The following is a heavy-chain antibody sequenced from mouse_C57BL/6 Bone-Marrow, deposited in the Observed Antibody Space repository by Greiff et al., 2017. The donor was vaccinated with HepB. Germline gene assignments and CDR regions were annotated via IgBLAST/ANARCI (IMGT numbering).Heavy chain of an antibody. J-gene: IGHJ4*01. CDR3: ARSTMVRRMDY. CDR1: GYAFSSSW. CDR2: IYPGDGDT. Sequence: QVQLQQSGPELVKPGASVKISCKASGYAFSSSWMNWVKQRPGKGLEWIGRIYPGDGDTNYNGKFKGKATLTADKSSSTAYMQLSSLTSEDSAVYFCARSTMVRRMDYWGQGTSVTVSS. D-gene: IGHD2-2*01. V-gene: IGHV1-82*01.